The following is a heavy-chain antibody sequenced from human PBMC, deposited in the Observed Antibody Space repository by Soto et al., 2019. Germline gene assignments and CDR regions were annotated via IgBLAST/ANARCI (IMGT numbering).Heavy chain of an antibody. D-gene: IGHD2-15*01. J-gene: IGHJ6*02. CDR1: GFTFSSYG. V-gene: IGHV3-30*18. CDR3: AKAQSYCSGGSCYWYYYYYGMDV. CDR2: ISYDGSNK. Sequence: GGSLRLFCAASGFTFSSYGMHWVRQAPGKGLEWVAVISYDGSNKYYADSVKGRFTISRDNSKNTLYLQMNSLRAEDTAVYYCAKAQSYCSGGSCYWYYYYYGMDVWGQGTTVTSP.